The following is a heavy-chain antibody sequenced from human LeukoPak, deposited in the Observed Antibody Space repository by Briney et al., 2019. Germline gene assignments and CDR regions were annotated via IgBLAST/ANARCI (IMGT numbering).Heavy chain of an antibody. V-gene: IGHV4-34*01. CDR1: GGSFSGYY. J-gene: IGHJ4*02. Sequence: NPSETLSLTCAVYGGSFSGYYWSWIRQPPGKGLEWIGEINHSGSTNYNPSLKSRVTISVDTSKNQFSLKLSSVTAADTAVYYCVRVGYDLHFDYWGQGTLVTVSS. CDR2: INHSGST. D-gene: IGHD5-12*01. CDR3: VRVGYDLHFDY.